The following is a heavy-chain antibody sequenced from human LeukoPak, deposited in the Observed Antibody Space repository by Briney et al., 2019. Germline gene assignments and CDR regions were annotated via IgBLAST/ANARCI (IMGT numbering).Heavy chain of an antibody. D-gene: IGHD3-10*01. CDR1: GGSIGTYY. V-gene: IGHV4-59*08. J-gene: IGHJ4*02. CDR2: IFYSGST. CDR3: ARAGSGYSFDY. Sequence: SETLSLTCTVSGGSIGTYYWSWLRQPPGKGLEWIAYIFYSGSTSYNPSLKSRVTISLDTSKDQFSLKLSSVTAADTAVYYCARAGSGYSFDYWGQGTLVTVSS.